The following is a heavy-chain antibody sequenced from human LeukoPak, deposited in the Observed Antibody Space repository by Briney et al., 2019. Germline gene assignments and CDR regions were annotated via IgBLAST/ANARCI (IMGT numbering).Heavy chain of an antibody. CDR1: GFTLSSNY. CDR2: IYSGGST. J-gene: IGHJ4*02. CDR3: ARGPHYYDSSGYLYFDY. V-gene: IGHV3-53*01. D-gene: IGHD3-22*01. Sequence: PGGSLRLSCAASGFTLSSNYMSWVRQAPGKGLEWVSVIYSGGSTYYADSVKGRFTISRDNSKNTLYLQMNSLRAEDTAVYYCARGPHYYDSSGYLYFDYGGQGTLVTVS.